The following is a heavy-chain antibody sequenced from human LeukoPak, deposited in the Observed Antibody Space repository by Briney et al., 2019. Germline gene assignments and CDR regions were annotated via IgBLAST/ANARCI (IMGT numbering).Heavy chain of an antibody. Sequence: GGSLRLSCAASGFPFNNYAVSWVRQAPGKGLEWLSYISSSSSTIYYADSVKGRFTVSRDNAKNLVYLQMNSLRDEDTAVYYCARTYSSGWLVDYWGQGTLVTVSS. D-gene: IGHD6-19*01. CDR1: GFPFNNYA. V-gene: IGHV3-48*02. CDR3: ARTYSSGWLVDY. J-gene: IGHJ4*02. CDR2: ISSSSSTI.